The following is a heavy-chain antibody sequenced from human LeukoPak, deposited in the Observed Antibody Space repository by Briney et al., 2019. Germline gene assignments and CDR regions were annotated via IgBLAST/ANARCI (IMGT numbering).Heavy chain of an antibody. V-gene: IGHV5-51*01. CDR1: GYSFTSYW. D-gene: IGHD3-3*01. CDR2: IYPGDSDT. J-gene: IGHJ5*02. Sequence: GESLKISCKGSGYSFTSYWIGWVRQMPGKGLEWMGIIYPGDSDTRYSPSFQGQVTISADKSIGTAYLQWSSLKASDTAMYYCARRHYDFWSGINWFDPWGQGTLVTVSS. CDR3: ARRHYDFWSGINWFDP.